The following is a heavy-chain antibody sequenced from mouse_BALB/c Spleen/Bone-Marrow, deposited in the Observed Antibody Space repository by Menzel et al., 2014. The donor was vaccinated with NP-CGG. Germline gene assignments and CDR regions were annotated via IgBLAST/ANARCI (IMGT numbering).Heavy chain of an antibody. Sequence: EVQLQESGTVLVRPGASVKMSCKASGYTFTSYWMHWVKQRPGQGLEWIGTIYPGKSDTTYNQKFKDKAKLTAVTSSSPACMELDSSANDDCAIYYCTTLAQNYFDYWGQGTSLTVSS. CDR2: IYPGKSDT. D-gene: IGHD3-1*01. CDR3: TTLAQNYFDY. J-gene: IGHJ2*02. V-gene: IGHV1-5*01. CDR1: GYTFTSYW.